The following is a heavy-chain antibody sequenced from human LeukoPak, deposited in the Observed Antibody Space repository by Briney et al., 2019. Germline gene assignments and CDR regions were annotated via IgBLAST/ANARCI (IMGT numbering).Heavy chain of an antibody. CDR2: IIPIFGTT. V-gene: IGHV1-69*06. J-gene: IGHJ6*03. CDR3: ARVVELTGYSSSWYSGYYYYMDV. CDR1: GGTFSSYA. Sequence: SVKVSCKASGGTFSSYAISWVRQAPGQGLEWMGGIIPIFGTTNYAQKFQDRVTITADKSTSTAYMELSSLRSEDTAVYYCARVVELTGYSSSWYSGYYYYMDVWGKGTTVTVSS. D-gene: IGHD6-13*01.